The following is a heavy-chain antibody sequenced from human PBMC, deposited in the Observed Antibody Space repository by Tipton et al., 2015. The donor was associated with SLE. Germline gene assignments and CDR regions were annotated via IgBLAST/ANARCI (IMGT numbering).Heavy chain of an antibody. Sequence: TLSLTCAVSGGSISSGGYSWSWIRQPPGKGLEWIGYIYHSGSTYYNPSLKSRVTISVDRSKNQFSLKLSSVTAADTAVYYCASRLAARRDTCFDSWGQGTLVTVSS. D-gene: IGHD6-6*01. CDR3: ASRLAARRDTCFDS. J-gene: IGHJ5*01. V-gene: IGHV4-30-2*01. CDR1: GGSISSGGYS. CDR2: IYHSGST.